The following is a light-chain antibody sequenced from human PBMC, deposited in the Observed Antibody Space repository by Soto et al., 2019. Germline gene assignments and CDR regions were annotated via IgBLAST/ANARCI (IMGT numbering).Light chain of an antibody. Sequence: EIVLTQSPGTLSLSQGERATLSCRASQSVSSSCLAWYQQKPGQAPRLLISGASSRATGIPDRFSGSGSGTDFTLTISRLEPEDFAVYYCQQYGSSPLITFGQGTRLEIK. V-gene: IGKV3-20*01. CDR2: GAS. CDR3: QQYGSSPLIT. CDR1: QSVSSSC. J-gene: IGKJ5*01.